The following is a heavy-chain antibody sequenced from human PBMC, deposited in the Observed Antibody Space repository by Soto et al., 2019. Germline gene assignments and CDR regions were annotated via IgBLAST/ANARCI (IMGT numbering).Heavy chain of an antibody. CDR2: IIPIFGTA. CDR1: GGTFSSYS. V-gene: IGHV1-69*13. Sequence: SVKVSCKASGGTFSSYSISWVRQAPGQGLEWMGGIIPIFGTANYAQKFQGRVTITADESTSTAYMELSSLRSEDTAVYYCARAESGSYGYYYGMDVWGQGTTVTVSS. CDR3: ARAESGSYGYYYGMDV. J-gene: IGHJ6*02. D-gene: IGHD1-26*01.